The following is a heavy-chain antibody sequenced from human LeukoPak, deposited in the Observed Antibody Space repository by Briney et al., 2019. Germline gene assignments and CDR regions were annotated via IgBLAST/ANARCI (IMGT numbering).Heavy chain of an antibody. CDR3: TTSYWAYYDGVLGYFDY. CDR2: IKSKTDGGTT. V-gene: IGHV3-15*01. D-gene: IGHD3-22*01. Sequence: GGSLRLSCAASGFTFSNAWMSWVRQAPGKGLEWVGRIKSKTDGGTTDYAAPVKGRFTISRDDSKNTLYLQMNSLKTEDTAVYYCTTSYWAYYDGVLGYFDYWGQGTLVTVSS. CDR1: GFTFSNAW. J-gene: IGHJ4*02.